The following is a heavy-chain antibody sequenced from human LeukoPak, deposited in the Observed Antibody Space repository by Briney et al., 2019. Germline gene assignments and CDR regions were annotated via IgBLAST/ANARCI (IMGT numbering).Heavy chain of an antibody. V-gene: IGHV3-21*01. CDR2: ISSTSSYI. J-gene: IGHJ4*02. Sequence: PGGSLRLSCAASGFTFSFYSMSWVRQAPGQGLEWVSSISSTSSYIYYADSVKGRFTISRDNAKDSLYLQMNSLRAEETAVYYCARDRVGRDRVGAGDFDYWGQGALVTVSS. CDR1: GFTFSFYS. CDR3: ARDRVGRDRVGAGDFDY. D-gene: IGHD1-26*01.